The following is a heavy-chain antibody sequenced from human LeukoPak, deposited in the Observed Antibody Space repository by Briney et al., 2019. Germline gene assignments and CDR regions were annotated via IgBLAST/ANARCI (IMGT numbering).Heavy chain of an antibody. V-gene: IGHV3-30*18. Sequence: GGSLRLSCAASGFTFSSYGMHWVRQAPGKGLEWVAVTSYDGSNKYYADSVKGRFTISRDNSKNTLYLQMNSLRAEDTAVYYCAKEGLQPFFDYWGQGTLVTVSS. CDR3: AKEGLQPFFDY. CDR2: TSYDGSNK. J-gene: IGHJ4*02. D-gene: IGHD6-13*01. CDR1: GFTFSSYG.